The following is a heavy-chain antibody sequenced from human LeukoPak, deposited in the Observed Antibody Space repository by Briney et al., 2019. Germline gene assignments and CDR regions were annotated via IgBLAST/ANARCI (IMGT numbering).Heavy chain of an antibody. CDR1: GYRFTSYW. Sequence: KIGESLKISCRSSGYRFTSYWIGWVRQMPGEGLEWMGIIYPGDSDTRYSSSFQGQVTISADKSISTAYLQWSSLKASDTAMYYCARIGQNSSGWDDWGQGTLVTVSS. D-gene: IGHD6-19*01. CDR3: ARIGQNSSGWDD. V-gene: IGHV5-51*01. CDR2: IYPGDSDT. J-gene: IGHJ4*02.